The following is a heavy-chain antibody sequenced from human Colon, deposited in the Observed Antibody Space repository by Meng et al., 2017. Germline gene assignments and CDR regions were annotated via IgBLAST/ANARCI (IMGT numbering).Heavy chain of an antibody. V-gene: IGHV1-2*06. CDR3: ARSPRHNWNDY. J-gene: IGHJ4*02. Sequence: ASVKVSCKASGYTFTGYYMHWVRQAPGQGLEWMGRIHPNSGGTNYAQKFQDRLTMTRDTSISTAFMELSRLRSDDTAVYYCARSPRHNWNDYWGQGTLVTSPQ. CDR1: GYTFTGYY. CDR2: IHPNSGGT. D-gene: IGHD1-1*01.